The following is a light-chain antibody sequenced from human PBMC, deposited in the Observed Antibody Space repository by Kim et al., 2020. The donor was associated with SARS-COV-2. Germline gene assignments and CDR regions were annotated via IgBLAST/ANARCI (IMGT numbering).Light chain of an antibody. J-gene: IGLJ1*01. CDR3: SSYTSSSTLV. CDR1: SGDVSGYNY. CDR2: DVS. V-gene: IGLV2-14*03. Sequence: GKSLTTSCTGTSGDVSGYNYVSWYQQHPGKAPKLMIYDVSNRPSGVSNRFSGSKSGNTASLTISGLQAEDEADYYCSSYTSSSTLVFGTGTKVTVL.